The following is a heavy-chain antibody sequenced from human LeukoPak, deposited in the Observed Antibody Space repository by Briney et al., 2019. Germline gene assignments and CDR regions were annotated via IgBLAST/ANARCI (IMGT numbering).Heavy chain of an antibody. D-gene: IGHD3-10*01. Sequence: PGGSLRLSCAASGLTFSTYSMNWVRQAPGKGLEWVSSISSSSSYIYYADSVKGRFTISRDNAKNSLYLQMNSLRAEDTAVYYCARPGSGSLTWFDPWGQGSLVTVSS. CDR2: ISSSSSYI. CDR3: ARPGSGSLTWFDP. CDR1: GLTFSTYS. V-gene: IGHV3-21*01. J-gene: IGHJ5*02.